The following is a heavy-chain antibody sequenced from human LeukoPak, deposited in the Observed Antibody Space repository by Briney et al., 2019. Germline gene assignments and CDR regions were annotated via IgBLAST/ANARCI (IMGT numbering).Heavy chain of an antibody. D-gene: IGHD5-18*01. V-gene: IGHV1-69*01. Sequence: SVKVSCKASGGTFSSYAISWVRQAPGQGLEWMGGIIPIFGTANYAQKFQGRVTITADESTSTAYMELSSLRPEDTAVYYCARRGGGYSYGYYYGMDVWGQGTTVTVSS. J-gene: IGHJ6*02. CDR2: IIPIFGTA. CDR1: GGTFSSYA. CDR3: ARRGGGYSYGYYYGMDV.